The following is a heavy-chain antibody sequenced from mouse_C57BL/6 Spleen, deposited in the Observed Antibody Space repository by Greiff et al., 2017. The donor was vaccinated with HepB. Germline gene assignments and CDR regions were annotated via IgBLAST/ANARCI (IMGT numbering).Heavy chain of an antibody. J-gene: IGHJ1*03. D-gene: IGHD2-12*01. CDR1: GYTFTSYT. Sequence: VQLVESGAELARPGASVKMSCKASGYTFTSYTMHWVKQRPGQGLEWIGYINPSSGYTKYNQKFKDKATLTADKSSSTAYMQLSSLTSEDSAVYYCARVPYDYWYFDVWGTGTTVTVSS. V-gene: IGHV1-4*01. CDR3: ARVPYDYWYFDV. CDR2: INPSSGYT.